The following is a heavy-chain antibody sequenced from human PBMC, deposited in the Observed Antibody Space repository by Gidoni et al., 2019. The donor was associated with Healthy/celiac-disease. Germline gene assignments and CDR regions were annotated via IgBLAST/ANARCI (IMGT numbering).Heavy chain of an antibody. J-gene: IGHJ3*02. CDR3: ARSSGYDWDSGAFDI. V-gene: IGHV5-51*01. CDR2: IYPVDSDT. CDR1: GYSFTSYW. D-gene: IGHD5-12*01. Sequence: EVHLVQSGAEVKKPGESLKISCKGSGYSFTSYWIGWLRQMPGKGLEWMGIIYPVDSDTRYSPSFKGQVTISADKSISTAYLQWSSLKASDTAMYYCARSSGYDWDSGAFDIWGQGTMVTVSS.